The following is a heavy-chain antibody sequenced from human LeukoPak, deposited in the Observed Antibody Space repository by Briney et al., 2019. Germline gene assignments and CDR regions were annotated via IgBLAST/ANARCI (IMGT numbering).Heavy chain of an antibody. CDR3: ASKFLDYFDY. CDR2: ISSSSSTI. V-gene: IGHV3-48*04. D-gene: IGHD3-3*01. Sequence: GGSLRLSCAASGFTFSSYSMNWVRQAPGKGLEWASYISSSSSTIYYADSVKGRFTISRDNAKNSLYLQMNSLGAEDTAVYYCASKFLDYFDYWGQGTLVTVSS. J-gene: IGHJ4*02. CDR1: GFTFSSYS.